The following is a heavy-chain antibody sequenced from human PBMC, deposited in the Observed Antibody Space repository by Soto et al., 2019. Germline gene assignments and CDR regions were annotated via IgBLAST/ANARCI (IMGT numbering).Heavy chain of an antibody. CDR2: ISPNNGNT. J-gene: IGHJ5*02. Sequence: QVQLVQSGAEVKQPGASVKVSCKASGYTFLSSGITWVRKAPGQGLEWLAWISPNNGNTNYAQKLQGRVTMTTDTATSTAYMEPRSLRFDDTAGYYCANASGGLGFDPWGQGTLVNVSS. V-gene: IGHV1-18*01. CDR1: GYTFLSSG. D-gene: IGHD6-19*01. CDR3: ANASGGLGFDP.